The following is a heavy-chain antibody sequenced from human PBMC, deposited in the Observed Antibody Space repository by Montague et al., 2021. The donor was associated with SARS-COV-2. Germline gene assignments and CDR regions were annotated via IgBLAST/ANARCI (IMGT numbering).Heavy chain of an antibody. V-gene: IGHV4-39*07. CDR3: ARDDIVLQGVTKGMDV. CDR1: GGSIRSSNDY. CDR2: MYYSGST. D-gene: IGHD3-10*01. J-gene: IGHJ6*02. Sequence: SETLSLTCTIPGGSIRSSNDYGGWIRQPTVKGLEWIGDMYYSGSTYYNPSLKSRVTISIDTSKNQFSLKLSSVTAADTAVYYCARDDIVLQGVTKGMDVWGQGTTVTVSS.